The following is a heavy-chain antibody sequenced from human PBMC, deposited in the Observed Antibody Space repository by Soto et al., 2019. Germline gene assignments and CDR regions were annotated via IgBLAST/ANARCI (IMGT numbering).Heavy chain of an antibody. V-gene: IGHV3-30*18. CDR1: GFTFSSYG. Sequence: QVQLVESGGGVVQPGRSLRLSCAASGFTFSSYGMHRVRQAPGKGLEWVAVISYDGSNKYYADSVKGRFTISRDNSKNTLYLQMNSLRAEDTAVYYCAKDPALGANDYGDPIYYWGQGTLVTVSS. J-gene: IGHJ4*02. CDR3: AKDPALGANDYGDPIYY. CDR2: ISYDGSNK. D-gene: IGHD4-17*01.